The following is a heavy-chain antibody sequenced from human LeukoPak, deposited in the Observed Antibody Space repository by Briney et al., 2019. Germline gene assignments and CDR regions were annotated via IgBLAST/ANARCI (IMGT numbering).Heavy chain of an antibody. D-gene: IGHD3-22*01. CDR3: ARVSYDSSGYYYLFDY. V-gene: IGHV4-30-4*01. CDR2: IYYSGST. CDR1: GGSISSGDYY. Sequence: PSETLSLTCSVSGGSISSGDYYWSWIRQPPGKGLEWIGYIYYSGSTYYNPSLKSRVTISVDTSKNQFSLKLSSVTAADTAVYYCARVSYDSSGYYYLFDYWGQGTLVTVSS. J-gene: IGHJ4*02.